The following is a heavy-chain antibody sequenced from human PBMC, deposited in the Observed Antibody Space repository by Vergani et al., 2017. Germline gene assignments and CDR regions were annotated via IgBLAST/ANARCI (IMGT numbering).Heavy chain of an antibody. D-gene: IGHD3-9*01. CDR3: ARVMYRDEASTGSRLEGMDI. CDR2: IYSTGST. Sequence: QVQLEESGPGLVKPSETLSLTCTVSGGSFNTYYWSWIRQSPGKGLEWIGYIYSTGSTNYNPSLNSRVTMSVDTSKNQFSLKLRSVTAADTAVYFCARVMYRDEASTGSRLEGMDIWGQGTTVTISS. CDR1: GGSFNTYY. J-gene: IGHJ6*02. V-gene: IGHV4-59*13.